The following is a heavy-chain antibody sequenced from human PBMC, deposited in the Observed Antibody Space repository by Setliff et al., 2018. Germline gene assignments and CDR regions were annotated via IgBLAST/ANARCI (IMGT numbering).Heavy chain of an antibody. V-gene: IGHV4-61*05. D-gene: IGHD3-3*01. CDR1: GDSLTRSSSW. CDR3: ARMSRYSELWSGYAEDYYSSYIDV. J-gene: IGHJ6*03. CDR2: IYSSGTT. Sequence: PSETLSLTCSVFGDSLTRSSSWWGWIRQPAGKGLEWIGNIYSSGTTKYNPSLKSRVTISVDTSKRQFSLNLLSVTAADTAVYYCARMSRYSELWSGYAEDYYSSYIDVWGTGATVTVSS.